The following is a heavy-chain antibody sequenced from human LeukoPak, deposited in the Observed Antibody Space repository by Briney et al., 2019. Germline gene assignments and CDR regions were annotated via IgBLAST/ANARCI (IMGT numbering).Heavy chain of an antibody. Sequence: PGGSLRLSCAASGFTFSSYAMSWVRQAPGKGLEWVSAISGSGGSTYYADSVKGRFTISRDNSKNTLYLQMNSLRAEDTAVYYCAKDLRPGYSSSWYANYFDYWGQETLVTVSS. CDR2: ISGSGGST. CDR3: AKDLRPGYSSSWYANYFDY. D-gene: IGHD6-13*01. V-gene: IGHV3-23*01. J-gene: IGHJ4*02. CDR1: GFTFSSYA.